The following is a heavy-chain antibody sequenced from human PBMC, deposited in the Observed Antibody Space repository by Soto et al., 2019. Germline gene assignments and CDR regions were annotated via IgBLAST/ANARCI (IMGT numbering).Heavy chain of an antibody. D-gene: IGHD2-8*02. Sequence: GGSLRLSCAASGCTFSSYAMSWVRQAPGKGLEWVSAISGSGGSTYYADSVKGRFTISRDNSKNTLYLQMNSLRAEDTAVYYCAVGPGGVAFFDIWGQGTMVTVSS. V-gene: IGHV3-23*01. CDR3: AVGPGGVAFFDI. J-gene: IGHJ3*02. CDR1: GCTFSSYA. CDR2: ISGSGGST.